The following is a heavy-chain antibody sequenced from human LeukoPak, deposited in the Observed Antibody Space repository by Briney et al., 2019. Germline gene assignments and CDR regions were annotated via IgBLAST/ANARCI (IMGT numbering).Heavy chain of an antibody. Sequence: GASVKVSCKASGYTFTSYGISWVRQAPGQGLEWMGWISAYNGNTNYAQKLQGRVTMTTDTSTSTAYMEPRSLRSDDTAVYYCARVLGYCSGGSCYSGWFDPWGQGTLVTVSS. CDR1: GYTFTSYG. J-gene: IGHJ5*02. V-gene: IGHV1-18*01. CDR3: ARVLGYCSGGSCYSGWFDP. CDR2: ISAYNGNT. D-gene: IGHD2-15*01.